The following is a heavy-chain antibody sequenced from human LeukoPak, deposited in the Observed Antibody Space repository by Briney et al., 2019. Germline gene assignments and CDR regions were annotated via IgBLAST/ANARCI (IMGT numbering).Heavy chain of an antibody. J-gene: IGHJ4*02. D-gene: IGHD6-19*01. CDR2: INPSGGST. CDR3: ARITAVAGDY. CDR1: GHTFTGYY. V-gene: IGHV1-46*01. Sequence: PVASVKVSCKASGHTFTGYYMHWVRQAPGQGLEWMGIINPSGGSTSYAQKFQGRVTMTRDTSTSTVYMELSSLRSEDTAVYYCARITAVAGDYWGQGTLVTVSS.